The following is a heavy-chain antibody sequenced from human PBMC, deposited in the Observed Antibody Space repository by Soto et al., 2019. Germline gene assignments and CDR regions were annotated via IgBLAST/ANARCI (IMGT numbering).Heavy chain of an antibody. CDR1: GFTFTSYG. V-gene: IGHV1-18*01. CDR2: ISAYNGNK. J-gene: IGHJ4*02. Sequence: ASVKVSCKASGFTFTSYGISWVRQAPLQVLEWMVCISAYNGNKNYAKKIQGRVTLTTDTSTSTAYMELRSLRFDDTAVYYCARGVAVAGTVIFESWGQGTMVTVSS. D-gene: IGHD6-19*01. CDR3: ARGVAVAGTVIFES.